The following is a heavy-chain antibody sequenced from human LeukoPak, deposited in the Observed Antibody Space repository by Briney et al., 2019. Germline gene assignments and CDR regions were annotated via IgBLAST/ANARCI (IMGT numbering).Heavy chain of an antibody. CDR2: IIPIFGTA. V-gene: IGHV1-69*01. CDR1: GGTFSSYA. J-gene: IGHJ6*02. Sequence: WASVKVSCKASGGTFSSYAISWVRQAPGQGLEWMGGIIPIFGTANYAQKFQGRVTITADESTSTAYMELSSLRSEDTAVYYCASAHGISGYYSSSYYYYGMDVWGQGTTVTVSS. D-gene: IGHD3-22*01. CDR3: ASAHGISGYYSSSYYYYGMDV.